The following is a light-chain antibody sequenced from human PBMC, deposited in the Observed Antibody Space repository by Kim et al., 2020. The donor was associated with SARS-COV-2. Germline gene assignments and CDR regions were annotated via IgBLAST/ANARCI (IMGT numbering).Light chain of an antibody. CDR2: GAS. V-gene: IGKV3-15*01. Sequence: SPGEGATRSCRASQSVSSNLAWYQQKPGQAPRLLIYGASTRATGISARFRGRGSGTEFTLTINSLQSEDFALYYCQQYNDWPSLTFGGGTKVDIK. CDR3: QQYNDWPSLT. J-gene: IGKJ4*01. CDR1: QSVSSN.